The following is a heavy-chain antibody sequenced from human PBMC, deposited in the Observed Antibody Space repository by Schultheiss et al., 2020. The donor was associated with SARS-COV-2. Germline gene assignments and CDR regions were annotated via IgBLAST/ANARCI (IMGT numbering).Heavy chain of an antibody. J-gene: IGHJ6*02. CDR3: ARGDSSGEQYYYYYYGMDV. CDR1: GFTFSDYY. D-gene: IGHD3-22*01. V-gene: IGHV3-11*04. Sequence: GGSLRLSCAASGFTFSDYYMSWIRQAPGKGLEWVSYISSSSSTIYYADSVKGRFTISRDNAKNSLYLQMNSLRAEDTAVYYCARGDSSGEQYYYYYYGMDVWGQGTTVTVSS. CDR2: ISSSSSTI.